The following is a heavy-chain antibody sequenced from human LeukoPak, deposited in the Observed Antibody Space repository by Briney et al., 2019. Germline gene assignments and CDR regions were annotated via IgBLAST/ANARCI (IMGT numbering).Heavy chain of an antibody. CDR3: ARGYSSGWYEGWFDP. D-gene: IGHD6-19*01. J-gene: IGHJ5*02. CDR2: IHHNGRT. Sequence: SETLSLTCTVSGGSMSSYYWSWFRRPPGQGLEWISYIHHNGRTNYNPSLRSRVTISLDTSENQFSLKVTSLTAADTAVYYCARGYSSGWYEGWFDPWGQGTRVIVSS. V-gene: IGHV4-59*01. CDR1: GGSMSSYY.